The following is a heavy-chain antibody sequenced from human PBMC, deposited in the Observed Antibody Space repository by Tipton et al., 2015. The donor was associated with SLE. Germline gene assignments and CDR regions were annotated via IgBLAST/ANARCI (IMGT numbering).Heavy chain of an antibody. V-gene: IGHV4-34*01. J-gene: IGHJ4*02. CDR3: ARGEAPLGSSYLFDY. D-gene: IGHD6-13*01. CDR1: GGSFSGYY. CDR2: INHSGST. Sequence: TLSLTCAVYGGSFSGYYWSWIRQPPGKGLEWIGEINHSGSTNYNPSLKSRVTISVDTSKNQFSLKLSSVTAADTAVYYCARGEAPLGSSYLFDYWGQGTLVTVSS.